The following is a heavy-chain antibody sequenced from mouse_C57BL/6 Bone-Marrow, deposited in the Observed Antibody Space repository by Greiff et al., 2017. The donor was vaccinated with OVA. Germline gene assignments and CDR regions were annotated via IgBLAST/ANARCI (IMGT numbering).Heavy chain of an antibody. CDR2: IDPENGDT. Sequence: VQLQQSGAELVRPGASVKLSCTASGFNIKDDYMHWVKQRPEQGLEWIGWIDPENGDTEYASKFQGKATITADTSSNPAYLQLSSLTSEDTAVYYCTTNYYGNYFDYWGQGTTLTVSS. D-gene: IGHD2-1*01. CDR1: GFNIKDDY. CDR3: TTNYYGNYFDY. V-gene: IGHV14-4*01. J-gene: IGHJ2*01.